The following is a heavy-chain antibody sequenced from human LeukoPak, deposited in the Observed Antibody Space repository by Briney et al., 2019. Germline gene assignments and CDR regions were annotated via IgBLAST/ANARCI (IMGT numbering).Heavy chain of an antibody. CDR3: AKDQGNIVVVVAASY. CDR1: GFTFSSYA. V-gene: IGHV3-23*01. J-gene: IGHJ4*02. CDR2: ISGSGGST. Sequence: GGSLRLSCAASGFTFSSYAMSWVSQAPGKRLEWVSAISGSGGSTYYADSVKGRFTISRDNSKNTLYLQMNSLRAEDTAVYYCAKDQGNIVVVVAASYWGQGTLVTVSS. D-gene: IGHD2-15*01.